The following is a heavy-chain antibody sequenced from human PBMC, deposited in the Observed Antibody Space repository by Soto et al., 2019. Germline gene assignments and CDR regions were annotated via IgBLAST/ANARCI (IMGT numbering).Heavy chain of an antibody. J-gene: IGHJ4*02. CDR3: ASAADGSCFDY. D-gene: IGHD2-15*01. Sequence: QVQLVESGGGVVQPGRSLRLSCAASGFTFSSYAMHWVRQAPGKGLEWVAVISYDGSNKYYADSVKGRFTISRDNSKNTRYLQMNSLRAEDTAVYYCASAADGSCFDYWGQGTLVTVSS. V-gene: IGHV3-30-3*01. CDR1: GFTFSSYA. CDR2: ISYDGSNK.